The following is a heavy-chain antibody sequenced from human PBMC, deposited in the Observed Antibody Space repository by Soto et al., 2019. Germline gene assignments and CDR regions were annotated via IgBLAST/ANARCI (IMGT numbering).Heavy chain of an antibody. V-gene: IGHV4-59*08. Sequence: SETLSLTCTVSAGSISRYYWSWIRQPPGKGLEWIGYIYYSGSTNYNPSLKSRVTISIDTSKNQFSLKLSSVTAADTAVYYCARGYGGTLDYWGQGTLVTVSS. CDR3: ARGYGGTLDY. J-gene: IGHJ4*02. D-gene: IGHD4-17*01. CDR1: AGSISRYY. CDR2: IYYSGST.